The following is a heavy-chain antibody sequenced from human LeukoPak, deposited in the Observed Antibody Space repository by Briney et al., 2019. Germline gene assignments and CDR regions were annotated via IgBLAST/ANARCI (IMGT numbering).Heavy chain of an antibody. J-gene: IGHJ6*02. CDR3: AKDSSSGSSYYFHGMDV. CDR2: ISYDGSNK. D-gene: IGHD3-10*01. V-gene: IGHV3-30-3*02. CDR1: GFTFSSYA. Sequence: GRSLRLSCAASGFTFSSYAMHWVRQAPGKGLEWVAVISYDGSNKYYADSVKGRFTISRDNSNNTLDLQMNSLRAEDTAVYYCAKDSSSGSSYYFHGMDVWGQGTTVIVSS.